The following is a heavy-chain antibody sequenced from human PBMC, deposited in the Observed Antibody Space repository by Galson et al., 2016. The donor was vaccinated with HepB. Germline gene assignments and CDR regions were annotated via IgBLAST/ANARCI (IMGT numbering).Heavy chain of an antibody. V-gene: IGHV6-1*01. CDR1: GDSVSSNSST. CDR2: TYYRSKWYN. J-gene: IGHJ4*02. CDR3: ARGGHFIY. Sequence: CAISGDSVSSNSSTWDWIRQSPSRGLEWLGRTYYRSKWYNDYAASVKSRITINPDTSKNQFSLQLNSVTPEDTAVYFCARGGHFIYWGQGNLVTVSS.